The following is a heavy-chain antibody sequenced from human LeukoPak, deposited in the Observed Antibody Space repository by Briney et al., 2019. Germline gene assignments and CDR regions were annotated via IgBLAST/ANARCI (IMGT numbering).Heavy chain of an antibody. CDR2: ISWDGGST. D-gene: IGHD2-15*01. CDR3: ARAVGGSGYYYGMDV. V-gene: IGHV3-43*01. CDR1: GFTFDDYT. Sequence: GGSLRLSCAASGFTFDDYTMHWVRQAPGKGLEWVSLISWDGGSTYYADSVKGRFTISRDNAKNSMYLQMNSLRAEDTAVYYCARAVGGSGYYYGMDVWGQGATVTVSS. J-gene: IGHJ6*02.